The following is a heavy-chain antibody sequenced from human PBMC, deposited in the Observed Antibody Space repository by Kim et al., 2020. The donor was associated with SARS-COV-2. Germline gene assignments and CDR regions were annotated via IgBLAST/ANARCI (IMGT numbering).Heavy chain of an antibody. CDR3: ASHKAITAAGTNNWFDP. V-gene: IGHV3-11*03. CDR2: ISSGSSFR. J-gene: IGHJ5*02. Sequence: SWVRQAPGKGLEWVSYISSGSSFRNYADSVKGRFTISRDNAKNSLYLQMNSLRAEDTAVYYCASHKAITAAGTNNWFDPWGQGTLVTVSS. D-gene: IGHD6-13*01.